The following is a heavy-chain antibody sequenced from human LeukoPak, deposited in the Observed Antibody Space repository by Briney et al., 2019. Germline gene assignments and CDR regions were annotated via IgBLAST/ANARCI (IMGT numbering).Heavy chain of an antibody. Sequence: GGSLRLSCAASGFTFSSYAMSWVRQAPGKGLEWVSAISGSGGSTYYADSVKGRFTISRDNSENTLYLQMNSLRAEDTAVYYCAKGLYSSGWLDYWGQGTLVTVSS. J-gene: IGHJ4*02. D-gene: IGHD6-19*01. CDR1: GFTFSSYA. V-gene: IGHV3-23*01. CDR3: AKGLYSSGWLDY. CDR2: ISGSGGST.